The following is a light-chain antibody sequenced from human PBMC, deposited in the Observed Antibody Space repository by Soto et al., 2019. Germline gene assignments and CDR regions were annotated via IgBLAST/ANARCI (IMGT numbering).Light chain of an antibody. CDR1: QSITTW. Sequence: DIQMTQSPSTLSASVGDRVVITCRASQSITTWLAWYQQKPGKAPKLLIYDASSLESGVPSRFSGSGSGTEFTLTISSLQPDDFATYDCQQYNDSWTCSQATKVDIK. J-gene: IGKJ1*01. V-gene: IGKV1-5*01. CDR3: QQYNDSWT. CDR2: DAS.